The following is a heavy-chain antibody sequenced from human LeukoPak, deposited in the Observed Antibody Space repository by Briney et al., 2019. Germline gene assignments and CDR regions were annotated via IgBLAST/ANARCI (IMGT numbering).Heavy chain of an antibody. CDR2: IRYDASNK. J-gene: IGHJ3*02. Sequence: GGSLRLSCAASGFTFSTYGMHWVRQAPAKGLEWVTFIRYDASNKYYADSVKGRFTISRDNSRSMVWLQMNSLTAEDTAMYYCGRDLNWGAFDIRGLGTLVTVSS. D-gene: IGHD7-27*01. CDR3: GRDLNWGAFDI. CDR1: GFTFSTYG. V-gene: IGHV3-30*02.